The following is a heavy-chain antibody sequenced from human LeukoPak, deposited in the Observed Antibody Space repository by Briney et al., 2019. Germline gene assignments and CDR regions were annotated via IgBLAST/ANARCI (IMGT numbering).Heavy chain of an antibody. D-gene: IGHD1-26*01. V-gene: IGHV3-74*01. J-gene: IGHJ4*02. CDR2: INEDGSTT. CDR1: GFTLSSNW. CDR3: VRDLGGRSGH. Sequence: GGYLRLSCAASGFTLSSNWMHWVRQAPGKGLVWVSRINEDGSTTNYADSVKGRSTIFRDNAKNTLYLQMNSLRAEDTAVYYCVRDLGGRSGHWGQGTPVTVSS.